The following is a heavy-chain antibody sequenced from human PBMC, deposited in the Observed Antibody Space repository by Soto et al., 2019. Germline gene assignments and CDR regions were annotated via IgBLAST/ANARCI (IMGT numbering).Heavy chain of an antibody. CDR1: GGSFSSYY. V-gene: IGHV4-59*01. J-gene: IGHJ5*02. CDR3: ARAIAAAGLGWFDP. CDR2: IYYSGST. Sequence: SETLSLTCAVYGGSFSSYYWSWIRQPPGKGLEWIGYIYYSGSTNYNPSLKSRVTISVDTSKNQFSLKLSSVTAADTAVYYCARAIAAAGLGWFDPWGQGTLVTVSS. D-gene: IGHD6-13*01.